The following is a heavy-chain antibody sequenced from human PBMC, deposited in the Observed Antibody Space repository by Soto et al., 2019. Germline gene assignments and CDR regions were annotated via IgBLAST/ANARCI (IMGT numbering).Heavy chain of an antibody. CDR1: GYSFTSYW. V-gene: IGHV5-51*01. J-gene: IGHJ6*02. CDR3: AIVPTRARSEYYYYYGMDV. D-gene: IGHD5-12*01. Sequence: PGESLKISCKGSGYSFTSYWIGWVRQMPGKGLEWMGIIYPGDSDTRYSPSFQGQVTISADKSISTAYLQWSSLKASDTAMYYCAIVPTRARSEYYYYYGMDVWGQGTTVTVSS. CDR2: IYPGDSDT.